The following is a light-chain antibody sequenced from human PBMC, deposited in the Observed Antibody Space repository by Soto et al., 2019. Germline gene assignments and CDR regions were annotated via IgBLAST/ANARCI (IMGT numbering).Light chain of an antibody. V-gene: IGKV3-15*01. Sequence: EVVMTHSPATRSLSPGAGVTLSCRASQGIGDTLAWYQHKPGQTPRLLIYDTSTRAPGVPARFSDSRSGPEFTLTIDSLKYEDFAIYYCQPYNNWTLTFGGGTKVDIK. J-gene: IGKJ4*01. CDR1: QGIGDT. CDR3: QPYNNWTLT. CDR2: DTS.